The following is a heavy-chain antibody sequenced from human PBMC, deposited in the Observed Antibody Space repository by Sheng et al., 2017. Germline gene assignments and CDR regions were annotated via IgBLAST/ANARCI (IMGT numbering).Heavy chain of an antibody. D-gene: IGHD4-17*01. CDR1: GFTFSTYG. Sequence: QVQLVESGGGVVQPGRSLRLSCVASGFTFSTYGIHWVRQAPGRGLEWVAVIWHDGSKQYFTDSVRGRFSISRDNSRNTNTVYLQMSSLRVEDTAVYYCARDRWTAVTSKMLDYWGLGTLVTVSS. V-gene: IGHV3-33*01. CDR2: IWHDGSKQ. J-gene: IGHJ4*02. CDR3: ARDRWTAVTSKMLDY.